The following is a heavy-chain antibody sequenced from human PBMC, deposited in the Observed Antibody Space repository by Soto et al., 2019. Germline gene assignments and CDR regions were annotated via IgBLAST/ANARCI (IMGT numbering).Heavy chain of an antibody. Sequence: QVQLVQSGAEVKKPGASVKVSCKASGYTFTSYAMHWVRQAPGQRLEWMGWINAGNGNTKYSQKFQGRVTITRETSASTAYMELSSLRSEDTAVYYCAGAESDYVWGSYRPYYYCFYGMDVWGQGTTVTVSS. CDR2: INAGNGNT. V-gene: IGHV1-3*01. D-gene: IGHD3-16*02. CDR1: GYTFTSYA. J-gene: IGHJ6*02. CDR3: AGAESDYVWGSYRPYYYCFYGMDV.